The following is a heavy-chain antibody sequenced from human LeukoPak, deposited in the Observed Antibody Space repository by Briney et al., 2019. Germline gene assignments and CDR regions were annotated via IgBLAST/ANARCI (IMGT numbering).Heavy chain of an antibody. J-gene: IGHJ6*03. V-gene: IGHV4-30-4*07. CDR2: IYYSGST. CDR1: GGSISSGGYS. CDR3: ARENYRGYSFIGYYYYMDV. Sequence: SETLSLTCAVSGGSISSGGYSWSWIRQPPGKGLEWIGYIYYSGSTYYNPSLKSRVTISVDTSKNQFSLKLSSVTAADTAVYYCARENYRGYSFIGYYYYMDVWGKGTTVTVSS. D-gene: IGHD5-18*01.